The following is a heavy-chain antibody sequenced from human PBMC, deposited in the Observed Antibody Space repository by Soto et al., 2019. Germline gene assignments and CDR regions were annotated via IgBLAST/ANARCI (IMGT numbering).Heavy chain of an antibody. V-gene: IGHV3-23*01. J-gene: IGHJ4*02. CDR3: AKRRGAGGHFDY. CDR1: GFTFSSYA. Sequence: DVQLLESGGGLVQPEGSLRLSCAASGFTFSSYAMGWVRQGPGMGLEWVAVVSIGGSTHYADSVRGRFTISRDTSKNTLSLQLNSLTAEDTAVYFCAKRRGAGGHFDYWGQGALVTVSS. CDR2: VSIGGST. D-gene: IGHD2-15*01.